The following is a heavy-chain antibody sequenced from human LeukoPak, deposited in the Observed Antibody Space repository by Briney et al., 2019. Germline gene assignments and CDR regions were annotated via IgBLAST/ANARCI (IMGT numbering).Heavy chain of an antibody. D-gene: IGHD2-2*01. CDR3: ARGRVSHRYIVVVPAAMSWFDP. CDR2: INHSGST. V-gene: IGHV4-34*01. CDR1: GGSFSGYY. J-gene: IGHJ5*02. Sequence: SETLSLTCAVYGGSFSGYYWSWIRQPAGKGLEWIGEINHSGSTNYNPSLKSRVTISVDTPKNQFSLKLSSVTAADTAVYYCARGRVSHRYIVVVPAAMSWFDPWGQGTLVTVSS.